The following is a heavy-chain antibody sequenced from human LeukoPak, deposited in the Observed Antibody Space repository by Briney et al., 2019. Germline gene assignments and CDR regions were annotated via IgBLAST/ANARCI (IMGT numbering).Heavy chain of an antibody. CDR1: GGSITSYY. V-gene: IGHV4-59*01. J-gene: IGHJ4*02. CDR2: IFYTGTT. CDR3: ARARWSPYYFDN. D-gene: IGHD6-13*01. Sequence: SETLSLTCAVSGGSITSYYWSRIRQSPGKGLEWIGSIFYTGTTNYNPSLKSRVTISVDTSKNQFSLKLRSVATEDTAAYFCARARWSPYYFDNWGQGTLVTVSS.